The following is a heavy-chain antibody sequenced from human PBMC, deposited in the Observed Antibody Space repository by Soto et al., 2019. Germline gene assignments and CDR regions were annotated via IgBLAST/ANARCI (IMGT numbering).Heavy chain of an antibody. CDR1: GGSFSGYY. J-gene: IGHJ4*02. CDR2: INHSGST. D-gene: IGHD2-8*02. CDR3: ARDKITGLFDY. V-gene: IGHV4-34*01. Sequence: SETLSLTCAVYGGSFSGYYWTWIRQPPGTGLEWIGEINHSGSTNYNPSLRSRVTISVDTSENQFSLKLTSVTAADTAVYYCARDKITGLFDYWGQGTLVTVSS.